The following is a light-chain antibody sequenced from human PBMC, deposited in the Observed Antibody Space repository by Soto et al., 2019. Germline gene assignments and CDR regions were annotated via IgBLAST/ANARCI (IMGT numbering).Light chain of an antibody. CDR3: SSHRSSSPPVV. CDR1: SSDVGGYNY. V-gene: IGLV2-14*01. Sequence: HSVLTQPASVSGSPGQSITISCTGTSSDVGGYNYVSWYQQHPDKAPKLMIYEVSNRPSGVSSRFSGSKSGNTASLTISGLQAEDEADYYCSSHRSSSPPVVFGGGIKLTVL. J-gene: IGLJ2*01. CDR2: EVS.